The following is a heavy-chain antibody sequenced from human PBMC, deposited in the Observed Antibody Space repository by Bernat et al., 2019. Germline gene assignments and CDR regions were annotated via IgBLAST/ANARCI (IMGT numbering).Heavy chain of an antibody. CDR1: GFTFSGDW. CDR2: INGDGTIT. V-gene: IGHV3-74*01. Sequence: EVKLVESGGGLIQPGGSLRLSCAASGFTFSGDWMHWVRQVPGKGLVWVSRINGDGTITDYADSVKGRFTISRDNAKNTLYLQMNSLRVADKAVYYCVRSVSGAAGFFDYWGPGSLVTVSS. J-gene: IGHJ4*02. D-gene: IGHD5/OR15-5a*01. CDR3: VRSVSGAAGFFDY.